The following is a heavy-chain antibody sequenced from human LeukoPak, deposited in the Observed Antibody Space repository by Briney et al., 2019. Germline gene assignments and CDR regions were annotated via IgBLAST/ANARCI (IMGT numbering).Heavy chain of an antibody. J-gene: IGHJ6*04. CDR1: GFSFSSYA. CDR3: AKDLRLAGGYYMDV. V-gene: IGHV3-23*01. Sequence: GGSLRLPCAASGFSFSSYAVIWVRQAPGKGLEWVSVISGSGGSTYYADSVKGRFTISRDNSKNMLYLQMNSLRVEDTAVYFCAKDLRLAGGYYMDVWGKGTTVTVSS. D-gene: IGHD2-15*01. CDR2: ISGSGGST.